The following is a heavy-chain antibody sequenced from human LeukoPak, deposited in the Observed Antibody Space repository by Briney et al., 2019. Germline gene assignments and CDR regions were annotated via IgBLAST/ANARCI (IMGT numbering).Heavy chain of an antibody. V-gene: IGHV4-59*01. CDR1: GGSISSYY. CDR2: IYYSGST. Sequence: SETLSLTCTVSGGSISSYYWSWIRQPPGKGLEWIGYIYYSGSTNYNPSLKSRVTISVDTSKNQFSLKLSSVTAADTAVYYCARGVVPAAKYYYYMDVWGKGTTVTVSS. D-gene: IGHD2-2*01. J-gene: IGHJ6*03. CDR3: ARGVVPAAKYYYYMDV.